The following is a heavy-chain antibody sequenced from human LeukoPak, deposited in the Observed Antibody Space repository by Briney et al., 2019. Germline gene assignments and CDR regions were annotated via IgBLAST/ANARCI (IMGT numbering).Heavy chain of an antibody. CDR2: INPNSGGT. CDR3: ARVGFRRAYSVYDCS. J-gene: IGHJ4*02. V-gene: IGHV1-2*02. Sequence: ASVKVSCKASGYTFTGYYMHWVRQAPGQGLEWMGWINPNSGGTNYAQKFQGRVTMTRDTSISTAYMELSRLRSDDTTVYYYARVGFRRAYSVYDCSWGQGTLVTVSS. D-gene: IGHD5/OR15-5a*01. CDR1: GYTFTGYY.